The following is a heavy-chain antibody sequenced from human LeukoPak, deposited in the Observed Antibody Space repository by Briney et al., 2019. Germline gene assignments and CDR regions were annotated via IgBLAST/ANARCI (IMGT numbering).Heavy chain of an antibody. CDR2: IYYSGST. CDR3: ARGRVYFDY. V-gene: IGHV4-59*01. CDR1: GGSISSYH. J-gene: IGHJ4*02. Sequence: SETLSLTCTVSGGSISSYHWSWIRQPPGKGLEWIGYIYYSGSTNYNPSLKSRVTISVDTSKNQFSLKLSSVTAADTAMYYCARGRVYFDYWGQGTLVTVSS.